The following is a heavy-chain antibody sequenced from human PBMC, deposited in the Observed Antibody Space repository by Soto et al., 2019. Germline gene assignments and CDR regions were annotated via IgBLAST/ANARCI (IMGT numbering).Heavy chain of an antibody. D-gene: IGHD6-13*01. V-gene: IGHV4-4*02. CDR2: IYHSGST. CDR3: ARMSSCPSEYWEPGEDFDL. J-gene: IGHJ2*01. CDR1: GGSIGSSNW. Sequence: QVQLQESGPGLGKASGTLSLTCAVSGGSIGSSNWWSWVRQPPGKGLEWIGAIYHSGSTNYNPSLKSRVTISVDKCKNQSSLKLISVTAADTAVYYCARMSSCPSEYWEPGEDFDLWGRGTLVTVS.